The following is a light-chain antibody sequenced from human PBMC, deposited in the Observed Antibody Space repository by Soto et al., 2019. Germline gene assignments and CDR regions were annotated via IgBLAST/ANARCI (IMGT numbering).Light chain of an antibody. V-gene: IGLV1-47*02. CDR3: ATWDGSLNGVV. CDR1: SSNIGSNY. J-gene: IGLJ2*01. CDR2: NNN. Sequence: QSVLTQPPSASGTPGQRGTISCSGSSSNIGSNYVVWYQHFPGTAPKVLIYNNNQRPSGVPDRISGSKSGTSSSLAISGLRSEAEAEYYCATWDGSLNGVVFGGGTKLTVL.